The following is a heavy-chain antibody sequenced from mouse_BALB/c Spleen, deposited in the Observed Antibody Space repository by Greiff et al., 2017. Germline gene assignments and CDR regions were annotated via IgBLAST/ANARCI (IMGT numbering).Heavy chain of an antibody. Sequence: VKLVESGPGLVAPSQSLSITCTVSGFSLTSYGVHWVRQPPGKGLEWLGVIWAGGSTNYNSALMSRLSISKDNSKSQVFLKMNSLQTDDTAMYYCARDSYYGSSYAMDYWGQGTPVTVSS. V-gene: IGHV2-9*02. J-gene: IGHJ4*01. CDR1: GFSLTSYG. CDR2: IWAGGST. D-gene: IGHD1-1*01. CDR3: ARDSYYGSSYAMDY.